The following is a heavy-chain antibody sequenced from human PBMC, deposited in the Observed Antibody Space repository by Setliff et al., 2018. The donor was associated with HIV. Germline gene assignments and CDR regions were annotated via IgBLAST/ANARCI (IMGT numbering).Heavy chain of an antibody. CDR3: ARRDGRSMNAFQI. V-gene: IGHV5-51*01. D-gene: IGHD6-13*01. CDR2: IYPDDSNI. CDR1: DYTFTTYW. Sequence: ISCKALDYTFTTYWIGWVRQMPGEGLEWMGIIYPDDSNIRYNPSFQNQVTISADKSITTAYLQINNLKASDTATYYCARRDGRSMNAFQIWGPGTVVTVSS. J-gene: IGHJ3*01.